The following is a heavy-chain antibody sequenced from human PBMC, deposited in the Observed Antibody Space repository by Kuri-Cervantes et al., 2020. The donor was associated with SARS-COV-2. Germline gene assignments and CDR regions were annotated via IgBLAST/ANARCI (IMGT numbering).Heavy chain of an antibody. Sequence: GESLKISCAASGFTFSSYGMHWVRQALGKGLEWVAVISYYGSNKYYADSVKGRFTISRDNSKNTLYLQMNSLRAEDTAVYYCARDRGEDIVVVVAASAYDYWGQGTLVTVSS. CDR1: GFTFSSYG. V-gene: IGHV3-30*03. CDR2: ISYYGSNK. CDR3: ARDRGEDIVVVVAASAYDY. D-gene: IGHD2-15*01. J-gene: IGHJ4*02.